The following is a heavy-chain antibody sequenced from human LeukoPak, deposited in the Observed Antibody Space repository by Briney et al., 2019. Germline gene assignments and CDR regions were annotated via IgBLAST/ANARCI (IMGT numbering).Heavy chain of an antibody. CDR1: GFSLSRNY. CDR2: IYSGGST. D-gene: IGHD6-19*01. J-gene: IGHJ4*02. CDR3: ARGVAFHSDGWTPPVY. Sequence: PGGSLRLSCAASGFSLSRNYMSWVRQAPGKGLEWGSVIYSGGSTYYLDSVTGRFTISRDNSKNTLYLQMNSLRAEDTGVYYCARGVAFHSDGWTPPVYWGQGTLVTVSS. V-gene: IGHV3-66*01.